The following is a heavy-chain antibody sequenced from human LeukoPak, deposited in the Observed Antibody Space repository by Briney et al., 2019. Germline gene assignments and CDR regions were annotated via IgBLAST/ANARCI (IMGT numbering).Heavy chain of an antibody. D-gene: IGHD4-17*01. J-gene: IGHJ5*02. CDR3: ARDSFDYAWFDP. V-gene: IGHV1-18*01. CDR1: GYTFTSYG. Sequence: VPSVKVSCKASGYTFTSYGISWVRQAPGQALEWMGWISAYNGNTNYAQKLQGRVTMTTDTSTSTAYMELRSLRSDDTAVYYCARDSFDYAWFDPWGQGTLVTVSS. CDR2: ISAYNGNT.